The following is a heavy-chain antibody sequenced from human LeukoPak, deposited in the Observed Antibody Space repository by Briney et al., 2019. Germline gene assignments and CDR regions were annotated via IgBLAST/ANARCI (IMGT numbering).Heavy chain of an antibody. CDR3: ARGVRWELPSYFDY. CDR2: INPNSGGT. D-gene: IGHD1-26*01. J-gene: IGHJ4*02. Sequence: AASVKVSCKASGYTFTGYYMHWVRQAPGQGLEWMGWINPNSGGTNYAQKFQGRVTMTRDTSISTAYMELSRPRSDDTAVYYCARGVRWELPSYFDYWGQGTLVTVSS. CDR1: GYTFTGYY. V-gene: IGHV1-2*02.